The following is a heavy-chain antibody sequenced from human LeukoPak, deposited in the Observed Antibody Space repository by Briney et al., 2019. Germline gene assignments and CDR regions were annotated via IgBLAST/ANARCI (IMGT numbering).Heavy chain of an antibody. CDR1: GGSFSGYY. CDR2: INHSGST. Sequence: SETLSLTCAVYGGSFSGYYWSWIRQPPGKGLEWIGGINHSGSTNYNPSLKSRVTISVDTSKNQFSLKLSSVTAADTAVYYCARSYGSGSYNYWGQGTLVTVSS. V-gene: IGHV4-34*01. D-gene: IGHD3-10*01. CDR3: ARSYGSGSYNY. J-gene: IGHJ4*02.